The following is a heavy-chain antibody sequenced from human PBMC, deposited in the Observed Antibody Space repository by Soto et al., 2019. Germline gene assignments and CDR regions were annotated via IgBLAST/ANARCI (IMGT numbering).Heavy chain of an antibody. J-gene: IGHJ4*02. Sequence: EVQLVESGGGLIQPGGSLRLSCAVSGFTVSNNYMSWVRQAPGKGLEGVSVIYSGGYTAYGDSVKGRFTISRDNSKNTLFLQKNGRGAEDTAVCSCGTRPGGGGYWGQGTLVTVSS. CDR3: GTRPGGGGY. D-gene: IGHD3-10*01. CDR2: IYSGGYT. V-gene: IGHV3-53*01. CDR1: GFTVSNNY.